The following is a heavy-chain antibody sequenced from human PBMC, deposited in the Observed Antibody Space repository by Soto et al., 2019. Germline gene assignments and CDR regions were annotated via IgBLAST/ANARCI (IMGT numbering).Heavy chain of an antibody. CDR3: ARGRYCLTGRCFPNWFDS. Sequence: SETLSLTCSVSGDSISTVDYFWAWIRQPPGQALEYIGYIYKSATTYYNPSFESRVAISLDTSKSQVSLNVTAVTAADTAVYFCARGRYCLTGRCFPNWFDSWGQGTLVTVSS. V-gene: IGHV4-30-4*01. CDR2: IYKSATT. D-gene: IGHD2-15*01. J-gene: IGHJ5*01. CDR1: GDSISTVDYF.